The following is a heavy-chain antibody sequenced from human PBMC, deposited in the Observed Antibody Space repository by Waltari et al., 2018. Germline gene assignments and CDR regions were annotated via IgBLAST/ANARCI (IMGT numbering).Heavy chain of an antibody. D-gene: IGHD1-26*01. CDR3: ARGSGSYFGVDY. CDR2: IRYDGSNK. CDR1: GFTFSSYG. Sequence: QVQLVESGGGVVQPGGSLRLSCAASGFTFSSYGMHWVRQAPGKGLEWVAFIRYDGSNKYYADSVKGRFTISRDNSKNTLYLQMNSLRAEDTAVYYCARGSGSYFGVDYWGQGTLVTVSS. J-gene: IGHJ4*02. V-gene: IGHV3-30*02.